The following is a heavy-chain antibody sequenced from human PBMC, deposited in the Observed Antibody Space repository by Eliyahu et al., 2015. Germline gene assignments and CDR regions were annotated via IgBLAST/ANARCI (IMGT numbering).Heavy chain of an antibody. CDR3: ATQCSGGSCYLDDWYFDL. V-gene: IGHV3-23*01. CDR2: ISGSGGST. CDR1: GFPFSXYA. J-gene: IGHJ2*01. Sequence: EVQLLESGGGLVQPGGSLRLSCAASGFPFSXYAXSWVRQAPGKGLEWVSAISGSGGSTYYADSVKGRFTISRDNSKNTLYLQMNSLRAEDTAVYYCATQCSGGSCYLDDWYFDLWGRGTLVTVSS. D-gene: IGHD2-15*01.